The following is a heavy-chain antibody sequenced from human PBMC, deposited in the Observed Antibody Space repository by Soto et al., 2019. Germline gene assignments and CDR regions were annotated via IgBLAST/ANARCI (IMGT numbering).Heavy chain of an antibody. J-gene: IGHJ3*02. CDR1: GYMLTELS. Sequence: ASVKVSCKVTGYMLTELSMHWVRQAPGKGLEWMGGFDPEDDETIYAQKFQGRVTMTEDTSTDTAYMELSSLRSDDTAVYYCARDGPMDRAFDIWGQGTMVTVSS. D-gene: IGHD3-10*01. CDR2: FDPEDDET. V-gene: IGHV1-24*01. CDR3: ARDGPMDRAFDI.